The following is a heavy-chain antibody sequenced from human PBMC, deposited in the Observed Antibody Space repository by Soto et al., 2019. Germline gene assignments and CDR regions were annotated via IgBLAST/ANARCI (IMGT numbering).Heavy chain of an antibody. J-gene: IGHJ4*02. CDR1: GFTCSTYA. CDR3: AKVGTAMAAAFDY. V-gene: IGHV3-23*01. CDR2: ISAGGGST. D-gene: IGHD5-18*01. Sequence: RWSLRLSCGASGFTCSTYAMSWFRQAPGKGLEWVSAISAGGGSTYYADSVKGRFTISRDNSKNTVYLQMNSLRAEDTAVYHCAKVGTAMAAAFDYWGQGTLVTVSS.